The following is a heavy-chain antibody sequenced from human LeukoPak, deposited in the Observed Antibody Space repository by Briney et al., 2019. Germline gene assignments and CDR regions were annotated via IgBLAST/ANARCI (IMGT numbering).Heavy chain of an antibody. V-gene: IGHV4-59*01. Sequence: PSETLSLTCIVSGGSITTYYWSWIRQPPGKGLEWIGNIYYSGSTNYNPSLKSRVTISVDTSKNQFSLKLSSLTAADTAVYYCARDRAVAVGWFDPWGQGTLVTVSS. D-gene: IGHD6-19*01. CDR1: GGSITTYY. CDR2: IYYSGST. CDR3: ARDRAVAVGWFDP. J-gene: IGHJ5*02.